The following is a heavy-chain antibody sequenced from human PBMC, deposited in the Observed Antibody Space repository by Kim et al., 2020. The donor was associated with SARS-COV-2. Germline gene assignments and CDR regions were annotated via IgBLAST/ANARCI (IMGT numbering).Heavy chain of an antibody. D-gene: IGHD7-27*01. V-gene: IGHV1-69*01. CDR2: A. Sequence: ANYAQKSQGRVTITADESTSTAYMELSSLRSEDTAVYYCARDTGDWYFDLWGRGTLVTVSS. J-gene: IGHJ2*01. CDR3: ARDTGDWYFDL.